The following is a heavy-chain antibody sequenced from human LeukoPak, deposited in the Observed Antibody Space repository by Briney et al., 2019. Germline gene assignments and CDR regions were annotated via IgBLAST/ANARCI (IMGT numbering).Heavy chain of an antibody. Sequence: SETLSLTCAVDGASLSGFFWNWIRQSPGKGLEWIGEMNQGGGAMFNPSLESRVIIAVDTSKNQFTLKVNSVTDADTAVYYCARGSIVGWFDPWGQGTLVTVSS. V-gene: IGHV4-34*01. J-gene: IGHJ5*02. D-gene: IGHD1-26*01. CDR3: ARGSIVGWFDP. CDR1: GASLSGFF. CDR2: MNQGGGA.